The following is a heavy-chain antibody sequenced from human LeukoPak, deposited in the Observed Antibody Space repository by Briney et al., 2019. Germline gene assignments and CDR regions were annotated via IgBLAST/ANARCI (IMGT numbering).Heavy chain of an antibody. CDR3: AKSSAGITWFDP. V-gene: IGHV3-30*02. CDR1: GFTFSSYD. CDR2: TRFDDSYK. J-gene: IGHJ5*02. Sequence: PGGSLRLSCAPSGFTFSSYDMHWVREAPGKGPECGAFTRFDDSYKAYGASVKGRFTISRDNSKNTLYLQMDSLRSDDTAVYYCAKSSAGITWFDPWGQGTLVTVSS. D-gene: IGHD1-1*01.